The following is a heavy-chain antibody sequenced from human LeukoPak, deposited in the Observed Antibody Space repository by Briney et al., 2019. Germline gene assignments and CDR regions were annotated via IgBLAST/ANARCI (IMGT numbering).Heavy chain of an antibody. Sequence: SETLSLTCSVSGGSISSSSDYWGWIRQPPGKGLEWIGSIDYSGSTYYNPSLKSRVTISVDTSKTQFSLKLSSVTAADTAVYYFARLHYYHGMDVWAQGTTVTVSS. V-gene: IGHV4-39*01. D-gene: IGHD5-18*01. CDR3: ARLHYYHGMDV. J-gene: IGHJ6*02. CDR1: GGSISSSSDY. CDR2: IDYSGST.